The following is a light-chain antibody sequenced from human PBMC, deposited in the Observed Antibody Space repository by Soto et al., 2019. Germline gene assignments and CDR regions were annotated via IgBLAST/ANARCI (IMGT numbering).Light chain of an antibody. CDR1: SSNIGSNT. V-gene: IGLV1-44*01. Sequence: QSVLTQPPSASGTPGQRVTISCSGSSSNIGSNTVNWYQQVPGTAPKLLIYNNNQRPSGVPDRFSGSKSGTSVPLAISGLQSEDEADYYCAAWDDSLNGVIFGGGTKLTVL. CDR2: NNN. J-gene: IGLJ2*01. CDR3: AAWDDSLNGVI.